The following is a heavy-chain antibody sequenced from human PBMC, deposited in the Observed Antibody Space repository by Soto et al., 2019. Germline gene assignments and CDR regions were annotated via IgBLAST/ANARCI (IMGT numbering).Heavy chain of an antibody. Sequence: ASVKVSCKASGGTFSSYTISWVRQAPGQGLEWMGRIIPILGIANYAQKFQGRVTITADKSMSTAYMELSSLRSEDTAVYYCARGRTYYYDSSGAYFAYWGQGTLVTVSS. CDR1: GGTFSSYT. V-gene: IGHV1-69*02. CDR2: IIPILGIA. D-gene: IGHD3-22*01. CDR3: ARGRTYYYDSSGAYFAY. J-gene: IGHJ4*02.